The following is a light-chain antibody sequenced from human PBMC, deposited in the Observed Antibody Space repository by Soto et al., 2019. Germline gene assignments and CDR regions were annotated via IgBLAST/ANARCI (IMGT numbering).Light chain of an antibody. Sequence: EIVMTQSPATLSVSPGERATLSCRASQSVSSNLAWYQQKPGQTPKLLIYVASTRAPGIPARFSGSGSGTEFTLTISSQLSEGVAYYYCQQDNVWLLTFGGGTKVEFK. J-gene: IGKJ4*01. V-gene: IGKV3-15*01. CDR3: QQDNVWLLT. CDR2: VAS. CDR1: QSVSSN.